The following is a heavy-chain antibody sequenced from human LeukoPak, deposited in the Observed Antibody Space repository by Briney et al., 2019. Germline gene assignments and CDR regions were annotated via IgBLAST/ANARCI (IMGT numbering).Heavy chain of an antibody. V-gene: IGHV3-23*01. Sequence: PGGSLRLSCAASGFTFSSYAMSWVRQAPGKGLEWVSAISGSGGSTYYADSVKGRFTISRDNSKNTLYLQMNSLRAEDTAVYYCAKDHFDCSSTSCYIDYWGQGTLVTVSS. J-gene: IGHJ4*02. D-gene: IGHD2-2*01. CDR2: ISGSGGST. CDR1: GFTFSSYA. CDR3: AKDHFDCSSTSCYIDY.